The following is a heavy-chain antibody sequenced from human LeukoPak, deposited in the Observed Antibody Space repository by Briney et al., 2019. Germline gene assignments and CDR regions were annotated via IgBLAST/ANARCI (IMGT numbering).Heavy chain of an antibody. CDR1: GGSFSGYY. V-gene: IGHV4-59*01. Sequence: SETLSLTCAVYGGSFSGYYWSWIRQPPGKGLEWIGYIFYNGNTNYNLSLKSRVTMSMDTSKNQFSLRLNSVTAADTALYFCAREEQSVGPYFDYWGQGILVTVSS. CDR3: AREEQSVGPYFDY. J-gene: IGHJ4*02. D-gene: IGHD3-10*01. CDR2: IFYNGNT.